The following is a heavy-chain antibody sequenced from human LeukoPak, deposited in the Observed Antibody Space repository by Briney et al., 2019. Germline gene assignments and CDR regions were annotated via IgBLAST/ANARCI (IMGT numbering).Heavy chain of an antibody. V-gene: IGHV3-23*01. Sequence: GGSLRLSCAASGFTFSTYAMSWVRQAPGKGLEWVSGISGSGGSTYYAHSVKGRFTISRDNSKNTLHLQMDSLRVEDTAVYFCARNTTDRPYDFWGQGTLVTVSS. J-gene: IGHJ4*02. CDR1: GFTFSTYA. D-gene: IGHD1/OR15-1a*01. CDR3: ARNTTDRPYDF. CDR2: ISGSGGST.